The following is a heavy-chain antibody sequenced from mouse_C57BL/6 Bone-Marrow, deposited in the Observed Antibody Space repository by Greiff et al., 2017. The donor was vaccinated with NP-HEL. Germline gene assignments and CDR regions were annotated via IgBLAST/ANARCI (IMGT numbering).Heavy chain of an antibody. CDR3: ARYYGSSYWAY. CDR2: INPNNGGT. J-gene: IGHJ3*01. Sequence: EVQLQQSGPELVKPGASVKISCKASGYTFTDYYMNWVKQSHGKSLEWIGDINPNNGGTSYNQKFKGKATLTVDKSSSTAYMELRSLTSEDSAVYYCARYYGSSYWAYWGQGTLVTVSA. V-gene: IGHV1-26*01. CDR1: GYTFTDYY. D-gene: IGHD1-1*01.